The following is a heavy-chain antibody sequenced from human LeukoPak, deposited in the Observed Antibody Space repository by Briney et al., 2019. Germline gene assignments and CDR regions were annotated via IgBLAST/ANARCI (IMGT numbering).Heavy chain of an antibody. CDR3: ARQVSIFGVVMYMDV. Sequence: ASVKVSCKASGYTFTSYGISWVRQAPGQGLEGMGWISAYNGNTNYAQKLQGRVTMTTDTSTSTAYMELRSLRSDDTAVYYCARQVSIFGVVMYMDVWGKGTTVTVSS. CDR2: ISAYNGNT. D-gene: IGHD3-3*01. CDR1: GYTFTSYG. V-gene: IGHV1-18*01. J-gene: IGHJ6*03.